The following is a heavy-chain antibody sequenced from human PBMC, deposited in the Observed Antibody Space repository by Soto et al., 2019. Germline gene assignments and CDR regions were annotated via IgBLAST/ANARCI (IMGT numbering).Heavy chain of an antibody. D-gene: IGHD5-12*01. CDR1: GYTFTRSG. J-gene: IGHJ6*02. CDR2: ISSYNGDT. Sequence: QVQLVQSGAEVKKPGASVKVSCKASGYTFTRSGISWVRQAPGQGPEWMGWISSYNGDTNYAQTFQGRVTMTTDTSTSTAYMELRSLRSDDTAVYYCAREGVARHYYYGMDVWGQGTPVTVSS. CDR3: AREGVARHYYYGMDV. V-gene: IGHV1-18*01.